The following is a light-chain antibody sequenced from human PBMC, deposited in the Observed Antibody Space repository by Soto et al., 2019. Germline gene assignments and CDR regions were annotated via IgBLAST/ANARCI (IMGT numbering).Light chain of an antibody. J-gene: IGLJ1*01. CDR3: SSYTSSNTPYV. Sequence: SALTQPASVSGSPGQSITISRTGSSSDVGAYNFVSWYQHHPGKAPKLILYEVTTRPSGVSSRFSGSKSGNTASLTISGLQADDEANYYCSSYTSSNTPYVFGTGTKVTV. CDR1: SSDVGAYNF. V-gene: IGLV2-14*01. CDR2: EVT.